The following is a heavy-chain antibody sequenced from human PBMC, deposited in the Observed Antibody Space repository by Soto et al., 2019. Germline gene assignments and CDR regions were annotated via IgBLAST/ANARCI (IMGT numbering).Heavy chain of an antibody. V-gene: IGHV3-7*03. J-gene: IGHJ4*02. Sequence: EVQLVESGGGLVQPGGSLRLSCAASRFTFSSYWMSWVRQAPGKGLEWVANIKQDGSEKYYVDSVKGRFTISRDNAKNSLYLQMNSLRAEDTAVYYCASDFTDYFDYWGQGTLVTVSS. CDR2: IKQDGSEK. CDR3: ASDFTDYFDY. CDR1: RFTFSSYW.